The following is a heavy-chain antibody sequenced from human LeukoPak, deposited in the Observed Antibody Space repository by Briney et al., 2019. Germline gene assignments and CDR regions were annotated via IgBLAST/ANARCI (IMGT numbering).Heavy chain of an antibody. CDR3: ASHDYGGFGANFDY. Sequence: SETLSLTCTVSGGSISSGGYYWSWIRQPPGKGLEWIGEINHSGSTIYNPSLKSRVTISIDTSRKQFSLQVRSVTAADTAVYYCASHDYGGFGANFDYWGQGILVTVSS. CDR1: GGSISSGGYY. V-gene: IGHV4-39*07. CDR2: INHSGST. J-gene: IGHJ4*02. D-gene: IGHD4-23*01.